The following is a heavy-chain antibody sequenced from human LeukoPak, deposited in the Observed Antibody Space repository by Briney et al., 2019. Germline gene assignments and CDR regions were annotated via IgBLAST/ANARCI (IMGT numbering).Heavy chain of an antibody. V-gene: IGHV1-69*05. CDR2: VIAIFGRV. CDR1: RGTFSSYG. CDR3: ARGELGDSSGFSFFDY. J-gene: IGHJ4*02. Sequence: GASVKVSCKASRGTFSSYGISWVRQAPGQGLEWMGGVIAIFGRVKYGQKFQGRATITTDESTSTAYMELSSLTAEDTGVYYCARGELGDSSGFSFFDYRGQGTLVTVSS. D-gene: IGHD3-22*01.